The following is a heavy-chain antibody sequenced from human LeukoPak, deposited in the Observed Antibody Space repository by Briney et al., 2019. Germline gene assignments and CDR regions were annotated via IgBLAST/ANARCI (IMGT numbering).Heavy chain of an antibody. V-gene: IGHV1-18*01. CDR1: GYAFSNSG. CDR2: ITPNNGYA. D-gene: IGHD2-2*01. Sequence: ASVKVSCKASGYAFSNSGISRVRQAPGQRLEWMGWITPNNGYAHYAQKLQGRVTMTTDTFTSTAYMELRSLRSDDTAVYYGARNKSTTLGDYWGQGTLVTVSS. CDR3: ARNKSTTLGDY. J-gene: IGHJ4*02.